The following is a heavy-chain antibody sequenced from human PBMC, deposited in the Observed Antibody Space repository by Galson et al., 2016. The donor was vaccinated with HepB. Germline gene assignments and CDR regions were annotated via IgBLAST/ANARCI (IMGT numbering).Heavy chain of an antibody. CDR3: ARDGAHWDLDL. Sequence: FLRLSCAASGFTFSPAWMHWVRQAPGKGLVWISRINSDGTSTIYADSVKGRFTISRDNAKNTVYLQMNSLRGEDTAVYYCARDGAHWDLDLWGRGTLVTVSS. V-gene: IGHV3-74*01. CDR1: GFTFSPAW. CDR2: INSDGTST. J-gene: IGHJ2*01.